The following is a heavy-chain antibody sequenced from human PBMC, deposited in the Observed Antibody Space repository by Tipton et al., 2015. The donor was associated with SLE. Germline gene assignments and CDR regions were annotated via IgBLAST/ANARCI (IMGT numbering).Heavy chain of an antibody. CDR3: ARDRSSGPVD. CDR1: GGSFSGYY. V-gene: IGHV4-59*01. J-gene: IGHJ4*02. D-gene: IGHD6-19*01. CDR2: IYYSGST. Sequence: TLSLTCAVYGGSFSGYYWSWIRQPPGKGLEWIGYIYYSGSTYYNPSLKSRVTISVDTSKNQFSLKLSSVTAADTAVYYCARDRSSGPVDWGQGTLVTVSS.